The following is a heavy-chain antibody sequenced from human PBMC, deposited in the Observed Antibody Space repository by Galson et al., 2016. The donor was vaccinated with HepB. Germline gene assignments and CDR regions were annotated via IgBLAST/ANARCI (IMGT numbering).Heavy chain of an antibody. J-gene: IGHJ4*02. D-gene: IGHD6-13*01. CDR3: AKDLGDVTAAAGY. V-gene: IGHV3-9*01. Sequence: SLRLSCAASGFTYNDYAMHWVRQVPGKGLEWVAGIRWNSGSIGYADSVRGRFSISRDNAKNSLYLQMNSQRAEDTALYYCAKDLGDVTAAAGYWGQGTLVTVSS. CDR1: GFTYNDYA. CDR2: IRWNSGSI.